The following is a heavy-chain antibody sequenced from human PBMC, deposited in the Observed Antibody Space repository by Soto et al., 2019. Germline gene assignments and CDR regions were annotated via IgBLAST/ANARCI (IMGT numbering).Heavy chain of an antibody. V-gene: IGHV3-48*03. J-gene: IGHJ4*02. CDR1: GFTFSSYE. Sequence: GGSLRLSCAASGFTFSSYEMNWVRQAPGKGLEWVSYISSSGSTIYYADSVKGRFTISRDNAKNSLYLQMNSLRAEDTAVCYCATTPGYCSGGSCYAPFDYWGQGTLVTVSS. CDR3: ATTPGYCSGGSCYAPFDY. CDR2: ISSSGSTI. D-gene: IGHD2-15*01.